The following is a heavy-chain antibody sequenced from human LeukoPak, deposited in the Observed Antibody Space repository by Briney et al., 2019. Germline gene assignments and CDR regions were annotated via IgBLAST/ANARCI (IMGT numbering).Heavy chain of an antibody. Sequence: GGSLRLSCAASGFTFSSYEMNWVRQAPGKGLEWVSYISSSGRTFYYADSAKGRFTISRDNGKNSLYLQMNSLRVEDTAVYYCARDSRGSSWFFDYWGQGALVTVSS. V-gene: IGHV3-48*03. J-gene: IGHJ4*02. CDR1: GFTFSSYE. CDR3: ARDSRGSSWFFDY. CDR2: ISSSGRTF. D-gene: IGHD6-13*01.